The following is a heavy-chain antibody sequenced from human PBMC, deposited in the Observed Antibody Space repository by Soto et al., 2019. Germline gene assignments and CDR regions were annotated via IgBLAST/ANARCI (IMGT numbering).Heavy chain of an antibody. D-gene: IGHD3-16*01. CDR2: SYGSGGT. V-gene: IGHV4-4*07. Sequence: WSPLSLTGTFCGGSMSSYYCIWIRQPAVKGLDWIARSYGSGGTNYNPSPKGRFTMSLDTSKNKFSLRLTSVTAADTAVYYCAREGASSYASRHFDNWGPGTLVTVSS. CDR3: AREGASSYASRHFDN. CDR1: GGSMSSYY. J-gene: IGHJ4*02.